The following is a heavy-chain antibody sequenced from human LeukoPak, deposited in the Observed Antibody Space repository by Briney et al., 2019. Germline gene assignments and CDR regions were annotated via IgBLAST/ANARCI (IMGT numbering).Heavy chain of an antibody. V-gene: IGHV4-59*08. D-gene: IGHD3-16*02. CDR1: GGSISSYY. Sequence: PSETLSLTCAVSGGSISSYYWSWIRQPPGKGLEWIGKIYYSGSTNYNPSLKSRVTISVDTSKNQFSLKLSSVTAADTAVYYCARVDRGYYDYVWGSYRPIDYWGQGTLVTVSS. CDR2: IYYSGST. CDR3: ARVDRGYYDYVWGSYRPIDY. J-gene: IGHJ4*02.